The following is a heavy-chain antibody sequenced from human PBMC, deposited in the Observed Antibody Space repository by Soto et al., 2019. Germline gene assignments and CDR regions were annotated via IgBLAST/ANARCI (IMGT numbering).Heavy chain of an antibody. CDR3: ARDGFSIAAAGTGLYYYYYYGMDV. V-gene: IGHV1-18*01. CDR1: GYTFTSYG. D-gene: IGHD6-13*01. J-gene: IGHJ6*02. Sequence: ASVKVSCKASGYTFTSYGISWVRQAPGQGLEWMGWISAYNGNTNYAQKLRGRVTMTTDTSTSTAYMELRSLRSDDTAVYYCARDGFSIAAAGTGLYYYYYYGMDVWGQGTTVTVSS. CDR2: ISAYNGNT.